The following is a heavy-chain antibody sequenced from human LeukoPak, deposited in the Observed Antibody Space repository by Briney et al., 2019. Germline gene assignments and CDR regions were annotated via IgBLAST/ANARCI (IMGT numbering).Heavy chain of an antibody. V-gene: IGHV4-59*01. CDR2: IYDSGSP. CDR1: GGSISNYF. D-gene: IGHD3/OR15-3a*01. CDR3: AKVDWREYNFDS. Sequence: SETLSLTCTVSGGSISNYFWNWIRQPPGKELEWIAYIYDSGSPSYNPSLKSRVTITMDMFKNQISLKLTSVTAADTAVYYCAKVDWREYNFDSWGQGALVTVSS. J-gene: IGHJ4*02.